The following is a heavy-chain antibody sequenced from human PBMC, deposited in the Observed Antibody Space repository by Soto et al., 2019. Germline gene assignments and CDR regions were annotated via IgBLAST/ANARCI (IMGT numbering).Heavy chain of an antibody. CDR1: GGSISSYY. CDR3: ARVRGNYYDSSGYYSGEYYFDY. J-gene: IGHJ4*02. Sequence: QVQLQESGPGLVKPSETLSLTCTVSGGSISSYYWSWIRQPPGKGLGWIGYIYYSGSTNYNPSLNSRITISVDPSKNQFSLKLSSVTAADTALYYCARVRGNYYDSSGYYSGEYYFDYWGQGTRVTVSS. V-gene: IGHV4-59*01. CDR2: IYYSGST. D-gene: IGHD3-22*01.